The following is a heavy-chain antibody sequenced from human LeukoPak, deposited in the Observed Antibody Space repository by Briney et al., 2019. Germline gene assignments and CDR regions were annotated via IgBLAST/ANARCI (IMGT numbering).Heavy chain of an antibody. D-gene: IGHD3-22*01. V-gene: IGHV4-39*01. Sequence: PSETLSLTCTVSGGSISSSSYYWGWIRQPPGKGLEWIGSTHYSGNTYYNPSLKSRVTISVDTSKNQFSLKLSSVTAADTAVYYCARTYYDSSDIYAFDIWGQGTTVTVSS. J-gene: IGHJ3*02. CDR2: THYSGNT. CDR1: GGSISSSSYY. CDR3: ARTYYDSSDIYAFDI.